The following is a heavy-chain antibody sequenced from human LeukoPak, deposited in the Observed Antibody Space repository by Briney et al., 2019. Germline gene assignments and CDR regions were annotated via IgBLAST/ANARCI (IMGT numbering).Heavy chain of an antibody. J-gene: IGHJ3*02. D-gene: IGHD6-19*01. V-gene: IGHV3-53*01. CDR2: IYSGGST. CDR3: ARDNGYSSGWPDDAFDI. Sequence: GGSLRLSCAASGFTVSSNYMSWVRQAPGKGLEWVSIIYSGGSTFYADSVKGRFTISRDNSKNTLYLQMNSLRAEDTAVYYCARDNGYSSGWPDDAFDIWGQGTMVTVSS. CDR1: GFTVSSNY.